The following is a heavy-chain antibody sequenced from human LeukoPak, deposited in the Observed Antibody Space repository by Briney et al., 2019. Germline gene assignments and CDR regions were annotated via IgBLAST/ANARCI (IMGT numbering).Heavy chain of an antibody. J-gene: IGHJ4*02. V-gene: IGHV5-51*01. Sequence: GESLKISCKGSGYSLTSYWIGWVRQMPGKSLEWMGIIYPGDSDTRYSPSFQSQVTISADKSISTAYLQWSSLKASDTAMYYCARQPGYSGYDFNYWGQGTLVTVSS. CDR1: GYSLTSYW. D-gene: IGHD5-12*01. CDR2: IYPGDSDT. CDR3: ARQPGYSGYDFNY.